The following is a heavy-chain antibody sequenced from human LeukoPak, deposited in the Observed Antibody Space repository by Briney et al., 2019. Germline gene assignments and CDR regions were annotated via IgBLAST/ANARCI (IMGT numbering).Heavy chain of an antibody. CDR2: INPNNGGT. Sequence: ASVKVSCKASGYTFTSYAMNWVRQAPGQGLEWMGWINPNNGGTNYAQKFQGWVTMTRDTSITTAYMELSRLRSDDTAVYYCARDPVGRWSPDLDYWGQGTLVTVSS. J-gene: IGHJ4*02. CDR1: GYTFTSYA. D-gene: IGHD1-26*01. V-gene: IGHV1-2*04. CDR3: ARDPVGRWSPDLDY.